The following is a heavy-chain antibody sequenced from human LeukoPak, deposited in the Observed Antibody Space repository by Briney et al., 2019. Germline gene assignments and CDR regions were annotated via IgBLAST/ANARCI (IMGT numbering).Heavy chain of an antibody. CDR3: ATVTLTGIGGIADRLYYYYMDV. J-gene: IGHJ6*03. V-gene: IGHV1-69*05. CDR1: GGTFSSYA. D-gene: IGHD6-13*01. Sequence: ASVKVSCKASGGTFSSYAISWVRQAPGQGLEWMGGIIPIFGTANYAQKFQGRVTITTDESTSTAYMELSSLRSEDTAVYYCATVTLTGIGGIADRLYYYYMDVWGKGTTVTVSS. CDR2: IIPIFGTA.